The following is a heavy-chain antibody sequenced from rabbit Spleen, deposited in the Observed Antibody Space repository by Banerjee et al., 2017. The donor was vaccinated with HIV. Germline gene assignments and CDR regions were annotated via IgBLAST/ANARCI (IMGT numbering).Heavy chain of an antibody. CDR2: IYNGDGST. J-gene: IGHJ4*01. CDR1: GFTISSSYY. V-gene: IGHV1S45*01. Sequence: QEQLTETGGDLVKPEGSLTLTCTASGFTISSSYYMCWVRQAPGKGLEWIGCIYNGDGSTYYASWVNGRFTISKTSSTTVTLQMTSLTAADTATYFCARDLVAVIGWNFNLWGQGTLVTVS. D-gene: IGHD1-1*01. CDR3: ARDLVAVIGWNFNL.